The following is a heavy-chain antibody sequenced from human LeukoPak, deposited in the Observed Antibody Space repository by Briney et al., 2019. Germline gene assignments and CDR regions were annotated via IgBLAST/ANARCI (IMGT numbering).Heavy chain of an antibody. D-gene: IGHD3-3*01. J-gene: IGHJ4*02. Sequence: GGSLRLSCAASGFTFSSYAMSWVRQAPGKGLEWVSAISGSGGSTYYADSVKGRFTISRDNSKNTLYLQMNSLRAEDTAVYYYAKAPTGYYDFWSGYYPYWGQGTLVTVSS. CDR3: AKAPTGYYDFWSGYYPY. CDR1: GFTFSSYA. V-gene: IGHV3-23*01. CDR2: ISGSGGST.